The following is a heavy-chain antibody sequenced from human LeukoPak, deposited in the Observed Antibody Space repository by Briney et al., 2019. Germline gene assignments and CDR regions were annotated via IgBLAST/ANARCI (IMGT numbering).Heavy chain of an antibody. V-gene: IGHV4-34*01. D-gene: IGHD1-26*01. CDR2: INHSGSS. Sequence: TSETLSLTCAVYGGSFNDNYWTWIRQPPGKGLEWIGEINHSGSSYYNPSLKSRVTFSVDTSKNQFSPKLSSVTAADTAVYYCARSSGSLFDYWGQGTLVTVSS. CDR3: ARSSGSLFDY. CDR1: GGSFNDNY. J-gene: IGHJ4*02.